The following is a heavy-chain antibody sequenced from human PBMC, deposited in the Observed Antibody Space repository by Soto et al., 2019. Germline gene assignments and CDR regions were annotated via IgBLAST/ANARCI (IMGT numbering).Heavy chain of an antibody. V-gene: IGHV4-34*01. D-gene: IGHD3-3*01. CDR1: GGSFSGYY. CDR2: INHSGST. Sequence: SETLSLTCAVYGGSFSGYYWSWIRQPPGKGLEWIGEINHSGSTNYNPSLKSRVTISVDTSKNQFSLKLSSVTAADTAMYYCARTYYDFWSGHPPHYFDYWGQGTLVTVSS. J-gene: IGHJ4*02. CDR3: ARTYYDFWSGHPPHYFDY.